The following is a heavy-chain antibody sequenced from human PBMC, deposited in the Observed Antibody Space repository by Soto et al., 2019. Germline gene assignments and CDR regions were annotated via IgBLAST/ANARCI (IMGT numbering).Heavy chain of an antibody. D-gene: IGHD6-25*01. CDR3: ARVGTPRPCDF. J-gene: IGHJ4*02. CDR1: GGSFSDYY. CDR2: INHSGST. Sequence: QVQLQQWGAGLLKPSETLSLTCAVYGGSFSDYYWNWIRQPPGKGLEWIGEINHSGSTNYNPSLKSRVTRSVDPSKSQFSLKLNSVTAADTSIYYCARVGTPRPCDFWGQGTQVTVSS. V-gene: IGHV4-34*01.